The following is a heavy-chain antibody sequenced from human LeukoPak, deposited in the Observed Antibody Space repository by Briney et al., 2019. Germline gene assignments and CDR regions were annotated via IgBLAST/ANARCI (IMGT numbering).Heavy chain of an antibody. CDR1: GFTFSSYA. Sequence: GGSLRLSCAASGFTFSSYAMSWVRQAPGKGLEWVAFIRYDGSNKYYADSVKGRFTISRDNSKNTLYLQMNSLRAEDTAVYYCAKSIVATIFDYFDYWGQGTLVTVSS. V-gene: IGHV3-30*02. CDR3: AKSIVATIFDYFDY. J-gene: IGHJ4*02. D-gene: IGHD5-12*01. CDR2: IRYDGSNK.